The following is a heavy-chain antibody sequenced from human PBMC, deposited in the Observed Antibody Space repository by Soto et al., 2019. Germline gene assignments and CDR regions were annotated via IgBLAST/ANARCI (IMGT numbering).Heavy chain of an antibody. CDR3: ATRLAVENY. CDR1: GGSISSYY. D-gene: IGHD3-3*02. J-gene: IGHJ4*02. V-gene: IGHV4-59*12. Sequence: PSETLSLTCTVSGGSISSYYWSWIRQPPGKGLEWIGYIYYSASTSYADSVKGRFTISRDNAKNTLYLQMNSLRAEDTAVYYCATRLAVENYWGQGTLVTVSS. CDR2: IYYSAST.